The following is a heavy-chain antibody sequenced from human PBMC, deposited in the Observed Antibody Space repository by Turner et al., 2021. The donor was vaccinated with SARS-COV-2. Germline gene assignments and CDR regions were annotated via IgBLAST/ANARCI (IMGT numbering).Heavy chain of an antibody. J-gene: IGHJ4*02. Sequence: QVQLVESGGGVVQPGSSLRLSCAASGFTFSSYGMHWVRQAPGKGLEWVAVIWFDGSNKYYADSVKGRFTISRDNSKNTLYLQMNSLRAEDTAVYYCARDRAFGDSSGRDYWGQGTLVTVSS. CDR1: GFTFSSYG. CDR2: IWFDGSNK. D-gene: IGHD3-22*01. V-gene: IGHV3-33*01. CDR3: ARDRAFGDSSGRDY.